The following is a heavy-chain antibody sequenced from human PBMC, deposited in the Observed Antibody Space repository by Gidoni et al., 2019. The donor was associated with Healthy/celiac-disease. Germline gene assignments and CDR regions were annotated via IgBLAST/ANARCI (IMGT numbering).Heavy chain of an antibody. J-gene: IGHJ4*02. CDR3: ARSQTYYDYVWGSYRSYYFDY. D-gene: IGHD3-16*02. CDR2: IFSNDEK. V-gene: IGHV2-26*01. CDR1: GFSLSNARMV. Sequence: QVTLKESGPVLVKPTEPLTLTCTVSGFSLSNARMVVSWIRQPPGKALEWLAHIFSNDEKSYSTSLKSRLTISKDTSKSQVVLTMTNMDPVDTATYYCARSQTYYDYVWGSYRSYYFDYWGQGTLVTVSS.